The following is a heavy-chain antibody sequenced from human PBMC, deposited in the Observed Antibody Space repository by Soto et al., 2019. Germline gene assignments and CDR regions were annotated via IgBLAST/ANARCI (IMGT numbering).Heavy chain of an antibody. Sequence: SETLSLTCSVSGFAISRGYYWSWVRQPPGKGLEWIGSIYPSVSSYHNPSLATRLRLSIDTSKNQFTLNLTSVTAADTALYFFSREKVGTALFDVWGQGIQVIV. J-gene: IGHJ3*01. CDR1: GFAISRGYY. CDR2: IYPSVSS. V-gene: IGHV4-38-2*02. CDR3: SREKVGTALFDV. D-gene: IGHD1-1*01.